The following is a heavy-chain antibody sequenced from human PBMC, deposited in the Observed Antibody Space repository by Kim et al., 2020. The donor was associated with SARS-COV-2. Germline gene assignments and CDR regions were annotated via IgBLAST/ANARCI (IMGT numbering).Heavy chain of an antibody. CDR3: ARPLYSSSWPFDY. D-gene: IGHD6-13*01. J-gene: IGHJ4*02. Sequence: YAQKFQGRVTMTRNTSISTAYMELSSLRSEDTAVYYCARPLYSSSWPFDYWGQGTLVTVSS. V-gene: IGHV1-8*01.